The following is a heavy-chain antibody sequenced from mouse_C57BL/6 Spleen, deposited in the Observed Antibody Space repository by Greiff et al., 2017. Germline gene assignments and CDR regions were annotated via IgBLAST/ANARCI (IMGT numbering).Heavy chain of an antibody. V-gene: IGHV5-17*01. D-gene: IGHD1-1*01. CDR3: ARIYYYGSSVYYFDY. J-gene: IGHJ2*01. CDR2: ISSGSSTI. CDR1: GFTFSDYG. Sequence: DVMLVESGGGLVKPGGSLKLSCAASGFTFSDYGMHWVRQAPEKGLEWVAYISSGSSTIYYADTVKGRFTISRDNAKNTLFLQMTSLRSEDTAMYYCARIYYYGSSVYYFDYWGQGTTLTVSS.